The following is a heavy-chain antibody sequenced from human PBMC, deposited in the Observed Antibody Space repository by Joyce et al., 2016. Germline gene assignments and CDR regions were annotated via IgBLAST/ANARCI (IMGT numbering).Heavy chain of an antibody. CDR3: AKDERIGYCSGGSCENYFDY. D-gene: IGHD2-15*01. Sequence: QVQLLESGGGVVQPGRSLRLPCAASGFTFSRYGIHWVRQAPGKGLEWVAVISNDGGNTYYADSVKGRFTISRDNSKNTLFLQMNSLRAEDTAVYYCAKDERIGYCSGGSCENYFDYWGQGTLVTVSS. J-gene: IGHJ4*02. CDR2: ISNDGGNT. V-gene: IGHV3-30*18. CDR1: GFTFSRYG.